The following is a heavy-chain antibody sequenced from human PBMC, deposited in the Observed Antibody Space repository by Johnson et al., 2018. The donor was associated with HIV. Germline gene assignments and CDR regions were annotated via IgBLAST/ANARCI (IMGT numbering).Heavy chain of an antibody. J-gene: IGHJ3*02. CDR2: IRSKAYGGTP. CDR3: SSRPHGSVRPLDI. CDR1: GFTSGDYS. Sequence: EVQLVESGGGLVQTGRSLRLSCIGFGFTSGDYSMNWVRQAPGRGLEWVGCIRSKAYGGTPEYAASVTGRFTISGDESRNIAYLQMDSLKTEDTAVYYCSSRPHGSVRPLDIWGQGTLVTVSS. D-gene: IGHD1-1*01. V-gene: IGHV3-49*04.